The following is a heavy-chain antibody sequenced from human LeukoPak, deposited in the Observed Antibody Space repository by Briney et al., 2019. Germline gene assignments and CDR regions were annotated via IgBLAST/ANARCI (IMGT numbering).Heavy chain of an antibody. CDR3: ARNDGSGYTPYYYYGMDV. V-gene: IGHV1-18*01. J-gene: IGHJ6*02. CDR2: ISAYNGNT. D-gene: IGHD5-12*01. Sequence: ASVKVSCKASGYTFTSYGISWVRQPPGQGLEWMGWISAYNGNTNYAQKLQGRVTMTTDTSTSTAYMELRSLRSDDTAVYYCARNDGSGYTPYYYYGMDVWGQGTTVTVSS. CDR1: GYTFTSYG.